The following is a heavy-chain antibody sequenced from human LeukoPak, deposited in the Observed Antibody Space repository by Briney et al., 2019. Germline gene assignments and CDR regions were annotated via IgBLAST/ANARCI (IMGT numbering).Heavy chain of an antibody. V-gene: IGHV4-59*01. Sequence: SETLSLTCTVSGGSISSYYWSWIRQPPGKGLEWIGYIYYSGSTNYNPSLKSRVTISVDTSKNQFSLKLSSVTAADTAVYYCARAPEAGAFDIWGQGTMVTVSS. J-gene: IGHJ3*02. CDR2: IYYSGST. D-gene: IGHD6-13*01. CDR1: GGSISSYY. CDR3: ARAPEAGAFDI.